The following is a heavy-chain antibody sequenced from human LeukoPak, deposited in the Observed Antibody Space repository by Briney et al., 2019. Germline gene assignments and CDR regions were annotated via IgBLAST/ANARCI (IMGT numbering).Heavy chain of an antibody. J-gene: IGHJ4*02. V-gene: IGHV3-7*01. CDR2: IHKAGTES. D-gene: IGHD1-26*01. CDR1: GFTFTDYW. CDR3: ARVGTWELQRVFDY. Sequence: GGSLRLSCAASGFTFTDYWMTWVRQVPGKGLEWVANIHKAGTESYYVDSVKGRFAISRDNAKNSLYLQLSSMRVDDTAVYYCARVGTWELQRVFDYWGQGTLVTVSS.